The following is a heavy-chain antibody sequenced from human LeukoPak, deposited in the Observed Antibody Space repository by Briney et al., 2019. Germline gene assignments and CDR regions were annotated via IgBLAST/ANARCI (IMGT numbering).Heavy chain of an antibody. CDR3: QGLGSDYYFGAFDI. CDR2: ISYDGSNK. D-gene: IGHD2-21*01. Sequence: AGGSLRLSCAASGFTFSSYAMHWVRQAPGKGLEWVAVISYDGSNKYYADSVKGRFTISRDNSKNTLYLQMNSLKADDAAVYYCQGLGSDYYFGAFDIWGQGTMVTVSS. V-gene: IGHV3-30*04. J-gene: IGHJ3*02. CDR1: GFTFSSYA.